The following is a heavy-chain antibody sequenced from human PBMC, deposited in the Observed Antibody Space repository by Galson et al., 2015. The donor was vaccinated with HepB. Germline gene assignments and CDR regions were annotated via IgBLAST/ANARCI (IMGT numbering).Heavy chain of an antibody. J-gene: IGHJ1*01. CDR3: ALVAKPEYFQH. CDR1: GYTLTSYY. V-gene: IGHV1-46*03. CDR2: INPSGGST. Sequence: SVKVSCKASGYTLTSYYMHWVRQAPGQGLEWMGIINPSGGSTSYAQKFQGRVTMTRDTSTSTVYMELSSLRSEDTAVYYCALVAKPEYFQHWGQGTLVTVSS.